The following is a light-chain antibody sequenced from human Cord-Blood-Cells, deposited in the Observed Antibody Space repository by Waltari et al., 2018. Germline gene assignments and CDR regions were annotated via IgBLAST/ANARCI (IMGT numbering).Light chain of an antibody. CDR3: QQYGSSPYT. Sequence: DIVLTQSPGTLSLSPGERVTLSCRASQSVSSSYLAWYQQKPGQAPRLLIYGASSRATDIPDRFSGSGSGTDFTLTISRLEPEDFAVYYCQQYGSSPYTFGQGTKLEIK. CDR1: QSVSSSY. J-gene: IGKJ2*01. V-gene: IGKV3-20*01. CDR2: GAS.